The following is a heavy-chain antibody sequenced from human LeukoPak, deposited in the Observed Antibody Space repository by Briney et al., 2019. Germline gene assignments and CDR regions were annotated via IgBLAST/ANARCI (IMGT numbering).Heavy chain of an antibody. CDR2: IIPIFGTA. CDR3: ARGLYDWRYYGMDV. CDR1: GGTFSSYA. V-gene: IGHV1-69*13. D-gene: IGHD3-16*02. J-gene: IGHJ6*02. Sequence: SVKVSCTASGGTFSSYAISWVRQAPGQGLEWMGGIIPIFGTANYAQKFQGRVTITADESTSTAYMELSSLRSEDTAVYYCARGLYDWRYYGMDVWGQGTTVTVSS.